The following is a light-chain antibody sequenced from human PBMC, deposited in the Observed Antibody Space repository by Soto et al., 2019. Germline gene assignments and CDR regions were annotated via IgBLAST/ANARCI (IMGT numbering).Light chain of an antibody. V-gene: IGKV1-39*01. CDR2: SAS. J-gene: IGKJ3*01. CDR1: PTISTY. Sequence: DIQMTQTPSSLSASVGDRVTITCPASPTISTYLNWYQQTPGKGPKLLIYSASSLQSGVPSRFSGSGSGTDFTLTISSLQPEDFATYFCQQSYSTPFTFGPGTKVDIK. CDR3: QQSYSTPFT.